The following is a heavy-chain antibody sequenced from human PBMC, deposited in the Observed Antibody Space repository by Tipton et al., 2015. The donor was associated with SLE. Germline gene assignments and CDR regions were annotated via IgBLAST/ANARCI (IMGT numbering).Heavy chain of an antibody. J-gene: IGHJ3*02. Sequence: TLSLTCTVSGGSISSSSYYWGWIRQPPGKGLEWIGSIYTSGSTNYNPSLKSRVTISVDTSKNQFSLKLSSVTAADTAVYYCARDRSSSSWYNAFDIWGQGTMVTVSS. CDR1: GGSISSSSYY. V-gene: IGHV4-39*07. CDR2: IYTSGST. CDR3: ARDRSSSSWYNAFDI. D-gene: IGHD6-13*01.